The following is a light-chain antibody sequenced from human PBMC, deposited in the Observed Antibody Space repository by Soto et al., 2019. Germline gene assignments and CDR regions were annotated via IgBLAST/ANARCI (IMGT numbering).Light chain of an antibody. CDR3: QQRADWWT. CDR2: DAS. J-gene: IGKJ1*01. CDR1: QSVSSH. V-gene: IGKV3-11*01. Sequence: EIVVTQSPATLSLSPGERATLSCRASQSVSSHLAWYQQKPGQAPRLLIDDASSRATGIPARFSGSGSGTDFTLTISSLEPEDSAVYYCQQRADWWTFGQGTKVEVK.